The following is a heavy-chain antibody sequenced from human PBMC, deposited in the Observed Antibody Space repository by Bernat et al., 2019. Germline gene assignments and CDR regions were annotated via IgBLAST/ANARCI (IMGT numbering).Heavy chain of an antibody. CDR3: ARDLKVQGVITPSGYFDY. CDR1: GFTFSRYH. V-gene: IGHV3-33*01. D-gene: IGHD3-10*01. Sequence: QVQLVESGGGVVQPGRPLRLSCAASGFTFSRYHMHWVRQAPGKGLEWVAVIWYDGTNNFYADSVKGRFTISRDNSKNTLYLQMNSLRAEDTAVYYCARDLKVQGVITPSGYFDYWGQGTLVTVSS. CDR2: IWYDGTNN. J-gene: IGHJ4*02.